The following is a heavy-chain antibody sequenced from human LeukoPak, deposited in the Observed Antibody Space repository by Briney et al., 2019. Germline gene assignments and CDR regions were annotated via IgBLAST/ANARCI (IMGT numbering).Heavy chain of an antibody. V-gene: IGHV1-3*03. D-gene: IGHD6-19*01. CDR1: GYSFSTYW. Sequence: GESLKISCQGSGYSFSTYWITWVRQAPGQRLEWMGWINTGNGNTKYSQEFQGRVTITRDTSANTAYMELSSLRSEDMAVYYCARAVKYRSGPLTDLLPYYFDYWGQGTLVTVSS. CDR3: ARAVKYRSGPLTDLLPYYFDY. CDR2: INTGNGNT. J-gene: IGHJ4*02.